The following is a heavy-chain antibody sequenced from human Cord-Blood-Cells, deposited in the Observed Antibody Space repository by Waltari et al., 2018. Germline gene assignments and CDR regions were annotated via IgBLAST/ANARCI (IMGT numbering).Heavy chain of an antibody. D-gene: IGHD3-10*01. V-gene: IGHV1-2*02. CDR1: GYTFTGYY. CDR3: ARDQYYGSGSYLVDY. CDR2: INPDSGGT. Sequence: QVQLVQSGAEVKKPGASVKVSCKASGYTFTGYYMHWVRQAPGQGLEWMGWINPDSGGTNCAQEFQGRVTMTRDTSISTAYMELSRLRSDDTAVYYFARDQYYGSGSYLVDYWGQGTLVTVSS. J-gene: IGHJ4*02.